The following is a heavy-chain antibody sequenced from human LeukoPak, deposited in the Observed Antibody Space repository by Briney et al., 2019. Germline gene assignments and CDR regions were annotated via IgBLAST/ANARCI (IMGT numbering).Heavy chain of an antibody. CDR2: INPNSGGT. J-gene: IGHJ5*02. Sequence: GASVKVSCKASGYTFTGYYMHWVRQAPGQGLEWMGWINPNSGGTNYAQKFQGRVTMTIDTSITTAYMELSSLTSDDTAVYYCARKYDILTGSDNWFDPWGQGTLVTVSS. CDR1: GYTFTGYY. D-gene: IGHD3-9*01. CDR3: ARKYDILTGSDNWFDP. V-gene: IGHV1-2*02.